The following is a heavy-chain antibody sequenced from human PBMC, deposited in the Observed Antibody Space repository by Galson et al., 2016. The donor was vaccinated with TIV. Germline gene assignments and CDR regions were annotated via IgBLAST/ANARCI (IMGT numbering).Heavy chain of an antibody. CDR1: GFTFSRHW. Sequence: SLRLSCAASGFTFSRHWMSWVRQAPGKGLEWVANIKQDGDYKYYVDSVKGRSTISGDNAKNSLYLQMNSLRAEDAAVYYCARGNDPGATYSLDYWGQGTLVTVSS. J-gene: IGHJ4*02. CDR3: ARGNDPGATYSLDY. D-gene: IGHD1-1*01. CDR2: IKQDGDYK. V-gene: IGHV3-7*01.